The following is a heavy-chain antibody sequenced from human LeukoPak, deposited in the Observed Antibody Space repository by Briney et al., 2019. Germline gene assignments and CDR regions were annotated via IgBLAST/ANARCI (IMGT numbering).Heavy chain of an antibody. Sequence: GGSLSLSCAASGFTFSDYEMHWVRQALEKGLEWVSHISAGDRTMYYADSVKGRFTISRDNAKNSLYLQMNSLRAEDTAVYYCARDGLHTAHFDYWGQGTWSPSPQ. V-gene: IGHV3-48*03. J-gene: IGHJ4*02. CDR2: ISAGDRTM. CDR3: ARDGLHTAHFDY. CDR1: GFTFSDYE. D-gene: IGHD5-18*01.